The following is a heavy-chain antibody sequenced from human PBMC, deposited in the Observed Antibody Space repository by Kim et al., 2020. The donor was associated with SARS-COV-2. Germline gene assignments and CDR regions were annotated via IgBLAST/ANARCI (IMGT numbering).Heavy chain of an antibody. CDR2: INPNSGGT. D-gene: IGHD6-13*01. V-gene: IGHV1-2*02. J-gene: IGHJ6*02. CDR1: GYTFTGYY. CDR3: ARVYGSSWPKTYYYYYYGMDV. Sequence: ASVKVSCKASGYTFTGYYMHWVRQAPGQGLEWMGWINPNSGGTNYAQKFQGRVTMTRDTSISTAYMELSRLRSDDTAVYYCARVYGSSWPKTYYYYYYGMDVWGQGTTVTVSS.